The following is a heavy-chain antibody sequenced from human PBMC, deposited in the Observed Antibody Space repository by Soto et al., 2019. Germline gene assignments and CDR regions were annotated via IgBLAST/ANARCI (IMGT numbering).Heavy chain of an antibody. CDR2: ISSSSSTI. Sequence: EVQLVESGGGLVQPGGSLRLSCAASGFTFSSYSMNWVRQAPGKGLEWVSYISSSSSTIYYADSVKGRFTISRDNAKNSLYLQMNSLRAEDTAVYYCARDGEGGSQLPTYDYWGQGTLVTVSS. CDR1: GFTFSSYS. J-gene: IGHJ4*02. D-gene: IGHD2-2*01. CDR3: ARDGEGGSQLPTYDY. V-gene: IGHV3-48*01.